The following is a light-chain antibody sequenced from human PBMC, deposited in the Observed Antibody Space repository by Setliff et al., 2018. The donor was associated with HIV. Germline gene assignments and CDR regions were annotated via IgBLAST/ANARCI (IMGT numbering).Light chain of an antibody. Sequence: QSALTQPASVSGSPGQSITISCTGTSSDVGLFNYVSWYQQHPGKAPKLMIYEVNGRPSGISNRFSGSRSGNTASLTISGLQAEDEADYYCISYTSTGTRYVFGSGTKVTVL. J-gene: IGLJ1*01. CDR2: EVN. CDR3: ISYTSTGTRYV. V-gene: IGLV2-14*03. CDR1: SSDVGLFNY.